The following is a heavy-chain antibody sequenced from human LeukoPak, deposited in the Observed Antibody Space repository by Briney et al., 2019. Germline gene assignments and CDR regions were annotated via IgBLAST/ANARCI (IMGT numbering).Heavy chain of an antibody. D-gene: IGHD2-8*01. CDR2: IYYSGST. J-gene: IGHJ4*02. CDR3: ALGYCINGVCYGLDY. CDR1: GGSISSYY. V-gene: IGHV4-59*01. Sequence: SETLSLTCAVSGGSISSYYWSWIRQPPGKGLEWIGYIYYSGSTMYNPSLKSRVTISVDTSKKQFSLKLRSVTAADTAVHYCALGYCINGVCYGLDYWGQGTLVTVSS.